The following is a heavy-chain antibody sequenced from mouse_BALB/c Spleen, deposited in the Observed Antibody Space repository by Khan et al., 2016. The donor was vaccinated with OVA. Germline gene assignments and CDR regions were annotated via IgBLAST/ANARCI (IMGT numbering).Heavy chain of an antibody. V-gene: IGHV5-17*02. CDR1: GFTFSNFG. D-gene: IGHD2-1*01. CDR3: ARSGGNFHWYFDV. J-gene: IGHJ1*01. Sequence: DVHLVESGGGLVQPGGSRKLSCAASGFTFSNFGMHWVRQAPKKGLEWVASISSGSSTIYYVDTVKGRFTISRDSPKNTLFLQMTSLRSEDTAMYYCARSGGNFHWYFDVWGAGTSVTVSS. CDR2: ISSGSSTI.